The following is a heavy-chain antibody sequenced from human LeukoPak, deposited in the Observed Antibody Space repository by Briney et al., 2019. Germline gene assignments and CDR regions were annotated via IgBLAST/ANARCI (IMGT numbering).Heavy chain of an antibody. J-gene: IGHJ4*02. CDR1: GGSFSGHY. D-gene: IGHD3-22*01. V-gene: IGHV4-34*01. Sequence: PSETLSLTCAVYGGSFSGHYWSWIRQPPGKGLEWIGEINHSGSTNYNPSLESRVTISVDTSKNQFSLKLSSVTAADTAVYYCARRAYAYYYDSSGYFRYWGQGTLVTVSS. CDR2: INHSGST. CDR3: ARRAYAYYYDSSGYFRY.